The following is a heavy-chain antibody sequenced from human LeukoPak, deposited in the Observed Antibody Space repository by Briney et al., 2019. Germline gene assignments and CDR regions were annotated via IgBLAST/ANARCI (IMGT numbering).Heavy chain of an antibody. V-gene: IGHV3-66*01. J-gene: IGHJ3*01. Sequence: GGSLRLSCAASGFTVSSNYMSWVRQAPGKGLEWVLDIYSGGSTYYADSVKGRFTISRDNSKNTLYLQMNSLRVEDTAVYYCARGRELWEAFDLWGQGTMVTVSS. CDR3: ARGRELWEAFDL. D-gene: IGHD3-10*01. CDR1: GFTVSSNY. CDR2: IYSGGST.